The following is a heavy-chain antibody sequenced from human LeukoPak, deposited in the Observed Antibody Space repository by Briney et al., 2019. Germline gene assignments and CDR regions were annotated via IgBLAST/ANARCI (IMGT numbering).Heavy chain of an antibody. CDR3: ARDLGGDIVVVPAAPFDY. Sequence: PGGSLRLSCAASGFTFDDHGMSWVRQAPGKGLEWVANIKQDGSEKYYVDSVKGRFTISRDNAKNSLYLQMNSLRAEDTAVYYCARDLGGDIVVVPAAPFDYWGQGTLVTVSS. CDR1: GFTFDDHG. V-gene: IGHV3-7*01. D-gene: IGHD2-2*01. J-gene: IGHJ4*02. CDR2: IKQDGSEK.